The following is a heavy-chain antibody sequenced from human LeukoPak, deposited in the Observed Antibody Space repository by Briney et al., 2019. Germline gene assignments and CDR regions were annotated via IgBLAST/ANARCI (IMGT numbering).Heavy chain of an antibody. Sequence: PSETLSLTCTVSGGSISSYYWSWIRQPPGKGLEWIGYIYTSGSTNYNPSLKSRVTISVDTSKNQFSLKLSSVTAADTAVYYCARRYCSGGSCYGGFDPWGQGNLVTVSS. D-gene: IGHD2-15*01. J-gene: IGHJ5*02. V-gene: IGHV4-4*09. CDR2: IYTSGST. CDR1: GGSISSYY. CDR3: ARRYCSGGSCYGGFDP.